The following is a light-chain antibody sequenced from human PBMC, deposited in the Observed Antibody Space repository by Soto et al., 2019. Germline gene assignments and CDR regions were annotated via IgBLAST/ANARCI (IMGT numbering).Light chain of an antibody. CDR3: QQYGSSPPYT. J-gene: IGKJ2*01. CDR2: GAS. V-gene: IGKV3-20*01. CDR1: QSVSSSY. Sequence: EIVLTQSPGTLSLSPGDRATLSCRASQSVSSSYLAWYQQKPGQAPRLLIYGASSRATGIPDRFSGSGSGTDFILTISRLEPEDFAVYYCQQYGSSPPYTFGQGTKLEIK.